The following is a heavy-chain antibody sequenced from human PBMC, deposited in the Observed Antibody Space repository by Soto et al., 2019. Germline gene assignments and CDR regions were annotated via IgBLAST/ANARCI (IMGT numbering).Heavy chain of an antibody. CDR1: GFTLSDYN. V-gene: IGHV3-21*06. D-gene: IGHD1-1*01. Sequence: EVQLVESGGGLGKPGGSLRLYCADSGFTLSDYNMNWIRQAPGKGLEWVSSISTTITYINYADSVKGRFTISRDNAQNTILLQMGSLRAEDTAGYYCMRQVNVYEASFEDFWGKGTLVTVAS. J-gene: IGHJ4*02. CDR2: ISTTITYI. CDR3: MRQVNVYEASFEDF.